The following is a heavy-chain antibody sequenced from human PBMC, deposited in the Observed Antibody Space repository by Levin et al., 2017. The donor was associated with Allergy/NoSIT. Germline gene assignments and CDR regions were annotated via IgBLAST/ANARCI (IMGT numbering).Heavy chain of an antibody. CDR2: MNPNSGNT. CDR1: GYTFTSYD. J-gene: IGHJ6*02. CDR3: ARMQARGGFWSGYRKPYYYYGMDG. D-gene: IGHD3-3*01. Sequence: ASVKVSCKASGYTFTSYDINWVRQATGQGLEWMGWMNPNSGNTGYAQKFQGRVTMTRNTSISTAYMELSSLRSEDTAVYYCARMQARGGFWSGYRKPYYYYGMDGWGQGTTVTVSS. V-gene: IGHV1-8*01.